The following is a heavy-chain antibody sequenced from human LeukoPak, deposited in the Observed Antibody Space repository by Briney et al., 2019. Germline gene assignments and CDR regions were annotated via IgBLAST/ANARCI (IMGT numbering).Heavy chain of an antibody. CDR3: ARDRGKLRYFDL. D-gene: IGHD3-9*01. V-gene: IGHV3-30*15. CDR2: MSLDGSSI. CDR1: GFAFNTQA. J-gene: IGHJ4*02. Sequence: GGSLRLSCVASGFAFNTQAMHWVRQAPGKGLEWLVVMSLDGSSIYYADSVKGRFTISRDNSKNTLYLQMSSLRVEDTAVYYCARDRGKLRYFDLWGQGTLLTVSS.